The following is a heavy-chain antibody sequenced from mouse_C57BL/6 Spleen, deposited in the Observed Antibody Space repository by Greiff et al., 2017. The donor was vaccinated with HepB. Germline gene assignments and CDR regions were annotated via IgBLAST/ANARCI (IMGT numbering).Heavy chain of an antibody. Sequence: VQLKESGPGMVKPSQSLSLTCTVTGYSITSGYDWHWIRHFPGNKLEWMGYISYSGSTNYNPSLKSRISITHDTSKNHFFLKLNSVTTEDTATYYCASGGRDYDGGFAYWGQGTLVTVSA. CDR1: GYSITSGYD. CDR3: ASGGRDYDGGFAY. CDR2: ISYSGST. J-gene: IGHJ3*01. V-gene: IGHV3-1*01. D-gene: IGHD2-4*01.